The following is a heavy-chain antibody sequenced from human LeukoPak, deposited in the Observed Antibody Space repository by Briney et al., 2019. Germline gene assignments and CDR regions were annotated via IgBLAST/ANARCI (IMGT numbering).Heavy chain of an antibody. CDR3: ARHTVAELFWSGLGI. D-gene: IGHD3-3*01. V-gene: IGHV4-38-2*01. CDR1: GYSISSGYY. J-gene: IGHJ3*02. CDR2: IYHSGST. Sequence: PSETLSLTCAVSGYSISSGYYWGWIRQPPGKGLEWIGSIYHSGSTYYNPSLKSRVTISVDTSKNQFSLKLSSVTAADTAVYYCARHTVAELFWSGLGIWGQGTMVAVSS.